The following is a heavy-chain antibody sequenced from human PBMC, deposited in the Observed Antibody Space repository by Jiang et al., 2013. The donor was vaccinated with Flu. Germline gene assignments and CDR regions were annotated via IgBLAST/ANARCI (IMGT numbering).Heavy chain of an antibody. V-gene: IGHV3-30-3*02. CDR3: AKDWYYYDSSGYYYAPTVNAFDI. CDR2: ISYDGSNK. CDR1: FSSYA. Sequence: FSSYAMHWVRQAPGKGLEWVAVISYDGSNKYYADSVKGRFTISRDNSKNTLYLQMNSLRAEDTAVYYCAKDWYYYDSSGYYYAPTVNAFDIWGQGTMVTVSS. D-gene: IGHD3-22*01. J-gene: IGHJ3*02.